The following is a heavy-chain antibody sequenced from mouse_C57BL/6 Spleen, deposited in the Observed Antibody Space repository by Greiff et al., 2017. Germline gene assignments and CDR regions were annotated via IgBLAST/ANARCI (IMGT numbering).Heavy chain of an antibody. CDR3: ARGEHYYGSGAMDY. D-gene: IGHD1-1*01. CDR2: IYPGDGDT. V-gene: IGHV1-82*01. CDR1: GYAFSSSW. Sequence: QVQLQQSGPELVKPGASVKISCKASGYAFSSSWMNWVKQRPGKGLEWIGRIYPGDGDTNYNGKFKGKATLTADKSSSTAYMQLSSLTSEDSAVYFCARGEHYYGSGAMDYWGQGTSVTVSS. J-gene: IGHJ4*01.